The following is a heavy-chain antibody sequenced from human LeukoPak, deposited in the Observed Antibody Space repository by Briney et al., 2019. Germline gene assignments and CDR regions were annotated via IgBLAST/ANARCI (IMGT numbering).Heavy chain of an antibody. V-gene: IGHV4-59*08. CDR3: ARHTGPLVATDS. D-gene: IGHD5-12*01. CDR2: IYYSGST. J-gene: IGHJ4*02. CDR1: GGSISNYY. Sequence: SETLSLTCTVSGGSISNYYWSWIRQPPGQGLEWIGYIYYSGSTNYNPSLKSRVTISVDTSKSQFSLKLSSVTAADTAVYYCARHTGPLVATDSWGQGTLVTVSS.